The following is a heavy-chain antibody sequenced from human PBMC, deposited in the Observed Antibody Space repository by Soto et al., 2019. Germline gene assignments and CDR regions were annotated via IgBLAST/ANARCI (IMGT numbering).Heavy chain of an antibody. Sequence: QVQLVESGGGVVQPGRSLRLSCAASGFTFSSYAMHWVRQAPGKGLEWVAVISYDGSNKYYADSVKGRFTISRDNSKNTLYLQMNSLRAEDTAVYYCARSVTTGENLFAPWGQGTLVTVSS. CDR1: GFTFSSYA. V-gene: IGHV3-30-3*01. J-gene: IGHJ5*02. CDR3: ARSVTTGENLFAP. D-gene: IGHD4-17*01. CDR2: ISYDGSNK.